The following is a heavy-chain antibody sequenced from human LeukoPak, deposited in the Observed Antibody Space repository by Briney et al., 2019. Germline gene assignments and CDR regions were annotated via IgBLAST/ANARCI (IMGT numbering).Heavy chain of an antibody. Sequence: GESLKISCMGSGYSFTSYWIGWVRQMTGKGLEWMGIIYPGDSDTRYSPSFQGQVTISADKSISTAYLQWSSLKASDAAMYYCARLGYSYGFGAFDIWGQGTMVTVSS. CDR3: ARLGYSYGFGAFDI. CDR2: IYPGDSDT. CDR1: GYSFTSYW. D-gene: IGHD5-18*01. V-gene: IGHV5-51*01. J-gene: IGHJ3*02.